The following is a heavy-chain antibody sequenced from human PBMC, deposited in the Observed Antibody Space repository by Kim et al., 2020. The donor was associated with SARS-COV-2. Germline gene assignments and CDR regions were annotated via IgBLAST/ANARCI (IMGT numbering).Heavy chain of an antibody. D-gene: IGHD6-13*01. V-gene: IGHV3-23*01. Sequence: GGSLRLSCAASGFTFSTYAMSWVRQAPGKGLEWVSSVSGSGGSTYHADSAKGRFTISRDNSKNKLYLQMNSLRAEDTAVYYCAKGRSDNIAAAFNYWGQGTLVTVSA. J-gene: IGHJ4*02. CDR3: AKGRSDNIAAAFNY. CDR1: GFTFSTYA. CDR2: VSGSGGST.